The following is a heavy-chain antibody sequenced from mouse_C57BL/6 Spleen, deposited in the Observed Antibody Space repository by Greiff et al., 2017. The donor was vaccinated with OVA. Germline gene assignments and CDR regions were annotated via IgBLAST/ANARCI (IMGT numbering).Heavy chain of an antibody. CDR1: GYTFTNYW. J-gene: IGHJ3*01. V-gene: IGHV1-63*01. Sequence: VQLQQSGAELVRPGTSVKMSCKASGYTFTNYWIGWAKQRPGHGLEWIGDIYPGGGYTNYNEKFKGKATLTADKSSSTAYMQFSSLTSEDSAIYYCARYAYDQGAWFAYWGQGTLVTVSA. CDR2: IYPGGGYT. CDR3: ARYAYDQGAWFAY. D-gene: IGHD2-12*01.